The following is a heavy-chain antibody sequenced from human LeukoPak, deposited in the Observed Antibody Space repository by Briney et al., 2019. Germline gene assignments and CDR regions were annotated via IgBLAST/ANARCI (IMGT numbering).Heavy chain of an antibody. CDR1: GFTFSGSA. CDR3: ARGLGSSSSPGDY. CDR2: INPNSGGT. V-gene: IGHV1-2*06. D-gene: IGHD6-6*01. Sequence: GGSLRLSCAASGFTFSGSAMHWVRQAPGQGLEWMGRINPNSGGTNYAQKFQGRVTMTRDTSISTAYMELSRLRSDDTAVYYCARGLGSSSSPGDYWGQGTLVTVSS. J-gene: IGHJ4*02.